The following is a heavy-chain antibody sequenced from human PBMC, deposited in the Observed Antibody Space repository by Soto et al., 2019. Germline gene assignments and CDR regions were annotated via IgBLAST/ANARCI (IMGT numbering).Heavy chain of an antibody. D-gene: IGHD4-17*01. J-gene: IGHJ4*02. CDR2: IIPIFGTA. CDR3: ARRSGYGDYVYFDY. CDR1: GGTFSSYA. Sequence: VSCKASGGTFSSYAISWVRQAPGQGLEWMGGIIPIFGTANYAQKFQGRVTITADKSTSTAYMELSSLRSEDTAVYYCARRSGYGDYVYFDYWGQGTLVTVSS. V-gene: IGHV1-69*06.